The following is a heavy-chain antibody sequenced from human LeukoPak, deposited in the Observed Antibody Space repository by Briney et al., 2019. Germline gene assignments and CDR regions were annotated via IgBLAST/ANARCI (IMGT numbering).Heavy chain of an antibody. J-gene: IGHJ3*02. Sequence: GGSLRLSCAVSGFTFSRYGMHWIRQAPGKGMEWVAFIWYDGKNDQEYAESVKGRFTISRDNSKNTLYLQMNSLRSEDTAMYYCAKGRCSSSTCREAFEIWGQGTLVTVSS. CDR1: GFTFSRYG. D-gene: IGHD2-2*01. CDR3: AKGRCSSSTCREAFEI. CDR2: IWYDGKNDQ. V-gene: IGHV3-30*02.